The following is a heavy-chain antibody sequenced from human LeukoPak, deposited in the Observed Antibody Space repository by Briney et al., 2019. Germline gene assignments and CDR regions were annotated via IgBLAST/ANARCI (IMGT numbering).Heavy chain of an antibody. D-gene: IGHD1-26*01. CDR3: ARHSGSSPHYFDY. CDR2: IYYSGST. V-gene: IGHV4-59*08. J-gene: IGHJ4*02. CDR1: GGSISSYY. Sequence: SETLSLTCSVSGGSISSYYWSWLRQPPGKGLEWLGFIYYSGSTHYKSSLKSRVTISVDTSKNQFSLRLSSVTAADTAVYYCARHSGSSPHYFDYWGQGTLVTVSS.